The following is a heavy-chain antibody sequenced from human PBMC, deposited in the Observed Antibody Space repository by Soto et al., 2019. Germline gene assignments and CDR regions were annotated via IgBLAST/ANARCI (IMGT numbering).Heavy chain of an antibody. Sequence: KPSETLSLTCTVSGGSISSGDYYWSWIRQPPGKGLEWIGYIYYSGSTYYNPSLKSRVTISVDTSKNQFSLKLSSVTAADTAVYYCARGGRYCSGGSCYSAYGMDVWGQGTTVTVSS. CDR1: GGSISSGDYY. D-gene: IGHD2-15*01. CDR3: ARGGRYCSGGSCYSAYGMDV. J-gene: IGHJ6*02. V-gene: IGHV4-30-4*01. CDR2: IYYSGST.